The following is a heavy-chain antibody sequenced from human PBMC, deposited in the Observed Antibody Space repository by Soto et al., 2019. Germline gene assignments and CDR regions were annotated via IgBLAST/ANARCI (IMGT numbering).Heavy chain of an antibody. CDR1: GFTFSSYG. CDR2: ISYDGSNK. Sequence: GSLRLSCAASGFTFSSYGMHWVRQAPGKGLEWVAVISYDGSNKYYADSVKGRFTISRDNSKNTLYLQMNSLRAEDTAVYYCAKFFYEEYSSSWGDGMDVWGQGTTVTVSS. CDR3: AKFFYEEYSSSWGDGMDV. D-gene: IGHD6-13*01. J-gene: IGHJ6*02. V-gene: IGHV3-30*18.